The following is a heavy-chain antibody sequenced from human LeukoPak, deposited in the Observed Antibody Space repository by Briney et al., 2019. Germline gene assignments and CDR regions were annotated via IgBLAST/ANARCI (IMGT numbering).Heavy chain of an antibody. Sequence: GGSLRLSCAASGFTFSTFAMIWIRQPPGKGLEWVSSIFPSGGEIHYADSVRGRFTISRDNSKSTLSLQMNSLRAEDTAIYYCATYRQVLLPFESWGQGTLVTVSS. CDR1: GFTFSTFA. V-gene: IGHV3-23*01. D-gene: IGHD2-8*02. CDR3: ATYRQVLLPFES. J-gene: IGHJ4*02. CDR2: IFPSGGEI.